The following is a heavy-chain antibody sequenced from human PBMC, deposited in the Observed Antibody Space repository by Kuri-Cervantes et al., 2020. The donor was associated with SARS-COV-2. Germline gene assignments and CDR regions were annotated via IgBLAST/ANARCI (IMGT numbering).Heavy chain of an antibody. CDR3: ARAESETGHTLYFDS. J-gene: IGHJ4*02. CDR2: INPNFGGT. V-gene: IGHV1-2*02. Sequence: ASVKVSCKVSGYTLTELSMHWVRQAPGKGLEWMGWINPNFGGTNYAQEFQGRVTMTRDTSISTAYMNLSSLRSDDTAVYYCARAESETGHTLYFDSWGQGTLVTVSS. CDR1: GYTLTELS. D-gene: IGHD7-27*01.